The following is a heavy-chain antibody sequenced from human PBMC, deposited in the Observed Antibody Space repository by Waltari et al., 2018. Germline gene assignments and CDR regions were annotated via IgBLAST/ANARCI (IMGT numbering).Heavy chain of an antibody. V-gene: IGHV3-23*01. CDR1: GFTFGSYA. Sequence: EVQLLESGGGLVQPGGSLRLSCAASGFTFGSYAMRWVRQAPGKGLEWVSAISGSGGSTYYADSVKGRFTISRDNSKNTLYLQMNSLRAEDTAVYYCAKGPKWELLPEPYFDYWGQGTLVTVSS. D-gene: IGHD1-26*01. J-gene: IGHJ4*02. CDR2: ISGSGGST. CDR3: AKGPKWELLPEPYFDY.